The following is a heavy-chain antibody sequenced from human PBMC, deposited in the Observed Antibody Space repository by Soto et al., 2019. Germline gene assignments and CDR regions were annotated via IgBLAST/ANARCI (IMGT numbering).Heavy chain of an antibody. D-gene: IGHD6-19*01. CDR3: ARDLGPYSSGWYRGDAFDI. CDR1: GFTFSSYS. CDR2: ISSSSSYI. J-gene: IGHJ3*02. Sequence: GGSLRLSCAASGFTFSSYSMNWVRQVPGKGLEWVSSISSSSSYIYYADSVKGRFTISRDNAKNSLYLQMNSLRAEDTAVYYCARDLGPYSSGWYRGDAFDIWGQGTMVTVSS. V-gene: IGHV3-21*01.